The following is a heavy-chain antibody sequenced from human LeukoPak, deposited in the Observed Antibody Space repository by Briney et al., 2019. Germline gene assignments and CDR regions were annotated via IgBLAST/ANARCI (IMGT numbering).Heavy chain of an antibody. V-gene: IGHV4-30-2*05. J-gene: IGHJ4*02. CDR2: TYYSGST. CDR1: SRPISRCGYS. Sequence: SHTLTLTCAVWSRPISRCGYSWTSIRQPPAEGLEWIGYTYYSGSTYYSPSLKSRVTISVDTSKNQFSLKLCSVTAADTAVYCCARVADVTIDFDDWGQGTLVTASS. D-gene: IGHD3-9*01. CDR3: ARVADVTIDFDD.